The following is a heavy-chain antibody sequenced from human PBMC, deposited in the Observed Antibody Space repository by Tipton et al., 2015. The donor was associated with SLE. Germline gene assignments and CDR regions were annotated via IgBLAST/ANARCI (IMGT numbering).Heavy chain of an antibody. V-gene: IGHV4-39*07. Sequence: TLSLTCTVSGGSISSSSYNWVWIRQPPGTGLEWIGSVYYSGSTYYNPSLKSRVTISVDMSKNQFSLKLSSVTAADTAVYYWARGLPGNAFDIWGQGTMVTVSS. CDR2: VYYSGST. D-gene: IGHD1-26*01. J-gene: IGHJ3*02. CDR1: GGSISSSSYN. CDR3: ARGLPGNAFDI.